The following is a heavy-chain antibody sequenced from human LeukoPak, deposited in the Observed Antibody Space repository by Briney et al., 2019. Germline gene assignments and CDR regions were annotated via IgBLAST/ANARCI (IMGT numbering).Heavy chain of an antibody. D-gene: IGHD6-13*01. Sequence: SETLSLTCAVYGGSFSGYYWSWIRQPPGKGLEWIGEINHSGSTNCNPSLKSRVTISVDTSKNQFSLKLSSVTAADTAVYYCARRYSSSAGPHRGISGMDVWGQGTTVTVSS. CDR3: ARRYSSSAGPHRGISGMDV. V-gene: IGHV4-34*01. J-gene: IGHJ6*02. CDR2: INHSGST. CDR1: GGSFSGYY.